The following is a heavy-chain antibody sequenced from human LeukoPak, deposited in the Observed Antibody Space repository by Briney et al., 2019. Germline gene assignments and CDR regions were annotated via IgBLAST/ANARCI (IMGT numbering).Heavy chain of an antibody. D-gene: IGHD3-10*01. V-gene: IGHV3-9*03. CDR2: ISWNSGSI. J-gene: IGHJ4*02. Sequence: GRSLRLSCAASGFTFDDYAMHWVRQAPGKGLEWVSGISWNSGSIGYADSVKGRFTISRDNAKNSLYLQMSSLRAEDMALYYCAKAYYYGSGSSPFDYWGQGTLVTVSS. CDR3: AKAYYYGSGSSPFDY. CDR1: GFTFDDYA.